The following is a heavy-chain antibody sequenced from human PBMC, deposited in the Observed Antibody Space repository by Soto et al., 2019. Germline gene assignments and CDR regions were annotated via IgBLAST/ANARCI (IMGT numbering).Heavy chain of an antibody. Sequence: PVGSLRLSCAASGFTFSSYGMHWVRQAPGKGLEWVAVISYDGSNKYYADSVKGRFTISRDNSKNTLYLQMNSLRAEDTAVYYCAKDLWRDQRLSGGVYNWFDPLGQGTL. D-gene: IGHD2-2*01. CDR1: GFTFSSYG. CDR2: ISYDGSNK. V-gene: IGHV3-30*18. J-gene: IGHJ5*02. CDR3: AKDLWRDQRLSGGVYNWFDP.